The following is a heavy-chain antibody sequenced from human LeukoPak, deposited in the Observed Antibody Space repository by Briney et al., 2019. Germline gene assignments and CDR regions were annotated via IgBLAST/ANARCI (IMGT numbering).Heavy chain of an antibody. Sequence: ASVKVSCTASGYTFTGYYMHWVRQAPGQGLEWMGWINPNSGGTHYAQKFQGRVTMTRDTSISTAYMELSRLRSDDTAVYYCARDTHTVTTDYYYYYYMDVWGKGTTVTVSS. J-gene: IGHJ6*03. D-gene: IGHD4-17*01. CDR3: ARDTHTVTTDYYYYYYMDV. CDR1: GYTFTGYY. V-gene: IGHV1-2*02. CDR2: INPNSGGT.